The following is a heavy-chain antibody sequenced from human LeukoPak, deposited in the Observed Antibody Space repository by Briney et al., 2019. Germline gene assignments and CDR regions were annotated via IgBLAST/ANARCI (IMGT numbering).Heavy chain of an antibody. CDR3: ARVVVPAAMSPYYHGMDV. V-gene: IGHV4-59*01. J-gene: IGHJ6*02. D-gene: IGHD2-2*01. CDR2: IYYSGST. Sequence: PSETLSLTCTVSGGSISSYYWSWIRQPPGKGLEWIGYIYYSGSTNYNPSLKSRVTISVDTSKNQFSLKLSSVTAADTAVYYCARVVVPAAMSPYYHGMDVWGQGTTVTVSS. CDR1: GGSISSYY.